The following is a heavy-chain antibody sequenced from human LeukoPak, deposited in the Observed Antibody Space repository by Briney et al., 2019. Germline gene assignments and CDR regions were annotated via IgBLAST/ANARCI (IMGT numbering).Heavy chain of an antibody. CDR3: TKWSGYGDS. D-gene: IGHD5-12*01. Sequence: GGSLRLSCAASGFTFTSFAMSWVRQTPGNGLEWVSAMSGSGATIYYADSVKGRVTISRDSSKSTVDLQMNSLRAEDTAVYYCTKWSGYGDSWGQGTLVTVSS. V-gene: IGHV3-23*01. J-gene: IGHJ4*02. CDR1: GFTFTSFA. CDR2: MSGSGATI.